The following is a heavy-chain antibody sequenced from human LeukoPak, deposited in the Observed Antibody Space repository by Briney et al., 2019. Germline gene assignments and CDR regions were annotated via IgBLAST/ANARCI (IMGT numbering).Heavy chain of an antibody. D-gene: IGHD6-19*01. V-gene: IGHV4-39*07. CDR2: IYHSGST. CDR3: ARVLGDSSGWSFDY. Sequence: PSETLSLTCTVSGGSVSSSSHYWNWIRQPPGKGLEWIGSIYHSGSTYYNPSLKSRVTISVDTSKNQFSLKLSSVTAADTAVYYCARVLGDSSGWSFDYWGQGTLVTVSS. CDR1: GGSVSSSSHY. J-gene: IGHJ4*02.